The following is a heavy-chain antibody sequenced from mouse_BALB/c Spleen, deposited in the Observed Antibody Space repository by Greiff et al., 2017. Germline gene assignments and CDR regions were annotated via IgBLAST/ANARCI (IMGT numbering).Heavy chain of an antibody. CDR2: ISYSGST. CDR3: ARALGVYYYAMDY. J-gene: IGHJ4*01. V-gene: IGHV3-2*02. Sequence: EVQLQESGPGLVKPSQSLSLTCTVTGYSITSDYAWNWIRQFPGNKLEWMGYISYSGSTSYNPSLKSRISITRDTSKNQFFLQLNSVTTEDTATYYCARALGVYYYAMDYWGQGTSVTVSS. D-gene: IGHD4-1*01. CDR1: GYSITSDYA.